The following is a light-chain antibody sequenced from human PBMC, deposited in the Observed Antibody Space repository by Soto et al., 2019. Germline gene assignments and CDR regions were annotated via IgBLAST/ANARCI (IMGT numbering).Light chain of an antibody. Sequence: EIVLTQSPGTLSLSPGERATLSCRASQSVSSRDLAWYQQKPGQPPRLLIYGASSRAAGIPDRFSGSGSGTDFTLTISRLEPEDFAVYYCQQYGSSLGQGTKLEIK. CDR1: QSVSSRD. CDR3: QQYGSS. J-gene: IGKJ2*01. V-gene: IGKV3-20*01. CDR2: GAS.